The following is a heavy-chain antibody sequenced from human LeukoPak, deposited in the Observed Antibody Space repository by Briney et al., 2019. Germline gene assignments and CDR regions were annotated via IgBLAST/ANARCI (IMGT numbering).Heavy chain of an antibody. V-gene: IGHV3-30*02. J-gene: IGHJ6*03. Sequence: GGSLRLSCAASGFTFSSYGMHWVRQAPGKGLEWVAFIRYDGSNKYYADSVKGRFTISRDNSKNTLYLQMNSLRAEDTAVYYCAIPYGDYDYYYYYMDVWGKGTTVTISS. CDR3: AIPYGDYDYYYYYMDV. D-gene: IGHD4-17*01. CDR1: GFTFSSYG. CDR2: IRYDGSNK.